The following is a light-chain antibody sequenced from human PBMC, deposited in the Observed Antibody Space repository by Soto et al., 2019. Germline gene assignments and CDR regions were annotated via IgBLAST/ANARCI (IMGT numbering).Light chain of an antibody. CDR2: GAS. CDR1: QSVSSSS. V-gene: IGKV3-20*01. J-gene: IGKJ1*01. CDR3: QQYGSPSWT. Sequence: EIVLTQSPGTLSLSPGDRATLSCRARQSVSSSSLAWYQQKPGQAPRILIFGASSRTTGIPDRFSGSGSGTDFTLTISRLEPEDFTVYYCQQYGSPSWTFGQGNKGDIK.